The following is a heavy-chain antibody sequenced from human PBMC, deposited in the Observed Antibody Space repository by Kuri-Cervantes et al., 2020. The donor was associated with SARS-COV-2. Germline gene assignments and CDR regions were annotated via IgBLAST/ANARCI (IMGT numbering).Heavy chain of an antibody. J-gene: IGHJ6*02. CDR1: GFTFDDYA. CDR3: TRDINAVVFGGSSTGNSYYGLDV. V-gene: IGHV3-9*01. Sequence: SLKISCAASGFTFDDYAMHWVRQAPGKGLEWVSGISWNSRTVAYADSLKGRLTISRDNAKNTLDLQMNSLRLEDTALYYRTRDINAVVFGGSSTGNSYYGLDVWGHGTTVTVSS. CDR2: ISWNSRTV. D-gene: IGHD3-10*01.